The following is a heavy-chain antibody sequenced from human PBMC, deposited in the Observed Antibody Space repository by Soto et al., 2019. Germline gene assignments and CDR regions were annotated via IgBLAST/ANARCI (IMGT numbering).Heavy chain of an antibody. CDR3: ARLPTVVLFDY. D-gene: IGHD4-17*01. V-gene: IGHV1-69*12. CDR2: IIPIFGTA. J-gene: IGHJ4*02. CDR1: GGTFSTYT. Sequence: QVQLVQSGAKVKKPGSSVKVSCKASGGTFSTYTISWVRQAPGQGLEWMGGIIPIFGTANYAQKFQGRVTITADVSTSTAYVELSGLRSEDTAVYYCARLPTVVLFDYWGQGTLVTVSS.